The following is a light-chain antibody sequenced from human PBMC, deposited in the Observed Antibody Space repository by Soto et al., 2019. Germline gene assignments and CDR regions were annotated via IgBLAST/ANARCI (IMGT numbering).Light chain of an antibody. Sequence: EIVSTQSPGTLSLSPGERATLSCRASQSVRSNFLAWYQQKPGQAPRLLIYGASNRATGIPDRFSGSGSGTDFTLTITRLEPEDFAMYYCQRYDSFRTFGQGTKVDIK. V-gene: IGKV3-20*01. CDR2: GAS. J-gene: IGKJ1*01. CDR3: QRYDSFRT. CDR1: QSVRSNF.